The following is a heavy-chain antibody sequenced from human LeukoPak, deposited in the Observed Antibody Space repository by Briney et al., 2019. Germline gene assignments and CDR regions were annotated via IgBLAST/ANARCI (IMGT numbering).Heavy chain of an antibody. V-gene: IGHV3-30*18. J-gene: IGHJ4*02. D-gene: IGHD2-21*01. Sequence: GGSLRLSCAASGFTFSSYGMHWVRQAPGKGLEWVAVISYDGSNEYYADSVKGRFTISRDNSKNTLYLQMNSLRAEDTAVYYCAKEPLFWGQGTLVTVSS. CDR2: ISYDGSNE. CDR3: AKEPLF. CDR1: GFTFSSYG.